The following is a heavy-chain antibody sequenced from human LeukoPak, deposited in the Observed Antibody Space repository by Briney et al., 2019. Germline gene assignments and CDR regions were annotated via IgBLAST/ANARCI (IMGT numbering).Heavy chain of an antibody. D-gene: IGHD1-26*01. V-gene: IGHV1-2*06. J-gene: IGHJ4*02. CDR1: GYTFTGYY. CDR2: INLNNGGT. Sequence: ASVKVSCKASGYTFTGYYMHWVRQAPGQGLEWMGRINLNNGGTNYAQKFQGRVTMTGDTSISTAYMELSSLRSDDTAVYYCTRESGSYHGNDYWGQGTLVTVSS. CDR3: TRESGSYHGNDY.